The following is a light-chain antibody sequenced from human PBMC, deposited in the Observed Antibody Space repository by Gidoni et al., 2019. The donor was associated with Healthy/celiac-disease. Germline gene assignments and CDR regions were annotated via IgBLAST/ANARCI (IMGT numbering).Light chain of an antibody. CDR1: SSNIGAGYD. V-gene: IGLV1-40*01. CDR2: GNS. CDR3: QSYASSLSGSV. Sequence: VLTQPASVSGAPGQRVTISCTWSSSNIGAGYDVHSSQQLPGTAPNPLIYGNSNRTPAVPDRFPGSKSGTSASPSITGLQAEDEADYYCQSYASSLSGSVFGGGTKLTVL. J-gene: IGLJ2*01.